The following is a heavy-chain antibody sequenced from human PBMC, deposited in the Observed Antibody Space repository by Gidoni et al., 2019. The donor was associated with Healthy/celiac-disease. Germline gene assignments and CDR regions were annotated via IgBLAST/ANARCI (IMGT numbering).Heavy chain of an antibody. V-gene: IGHV3-30-3*01. CDR3: ARERNYYDSSGYYYADNYFDY. D-gene: IGHD3-22*01. CDR1: GFTFSSYA. J-gene: IGHJ4*02. Sequence: QVQLVESGGGVVQPGRSLRLSCAASGFTFSSYAMHWVRQAPGKGLEWVAGISYDGSNKYYADSVKGRFTISRDNSKNTLYLQMNSLRAEDTAVYYCARERNYYDSSGYYYADNYFDYWGQGTLVTVSS. CDR2: ISYDGSNK.